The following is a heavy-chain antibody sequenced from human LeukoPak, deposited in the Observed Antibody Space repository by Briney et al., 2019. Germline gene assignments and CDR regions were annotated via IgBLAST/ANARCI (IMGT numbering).Heavy chain of an antibody. J-gene: IGHJ4*02. CDR3: AKDATSSGSYAPYFDY. V-gene: IGHV3-23*01. D-gene: IGHD1-26*01. Sequence: PRGSPRLSCAASRFTPRIYTMRSVRHAPQGGEESVSAISGSGGSTYYADSVKGRFTISRDNSKNTLYLQMNSLRAEDTAVYYCAKDATSSGSYAPYFDYWGQGTLVTVSS. CDR1: RFTPRIYT. CDR2: ISGSGGST.